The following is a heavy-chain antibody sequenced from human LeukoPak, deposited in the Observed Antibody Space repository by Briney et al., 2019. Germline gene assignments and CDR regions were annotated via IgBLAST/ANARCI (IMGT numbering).Heavy chain of an antibody. Sequence: GGSLRLSCAASGFTFSSYAMHWVRQAPGKGLEWVAVISYDGSNKYYADSVKGRFTTSRDNSKNTLYLQMNSLRAEDTAVYYCARDPQSRGLFDYWGQGTLVTVSS. J-gene: IGHJ4*02. CDR1: GFTFSSYA. V-gene: IGHV3-30*04. D-gene: IGHD3-10*01. CDR3: ARDPQSRGLFDY. CDR2: ISYDGSNK.